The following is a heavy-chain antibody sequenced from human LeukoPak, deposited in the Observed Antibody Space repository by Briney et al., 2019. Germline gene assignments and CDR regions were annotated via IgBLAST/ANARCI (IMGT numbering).Heavy chain of an antibody. Sequence: ASVKVSCKASGYTFTSYYMHWVRQAPGQGLEWMGIINPSGGSTSYAQKFQGRVTMTRDTSTSTVYMELSSLRSEDTAVYYCARNYYGSGSYKAGDYWGQGTLVTVSS. CDR2: INPSGGST. V-gene: IGHV1-46*01. J-gene: IGHJ4*01. CDR1: GYTFTSYY. CDR3: ARNYYGSGSYKAGDY. D-gene: IGHD3-10*01.